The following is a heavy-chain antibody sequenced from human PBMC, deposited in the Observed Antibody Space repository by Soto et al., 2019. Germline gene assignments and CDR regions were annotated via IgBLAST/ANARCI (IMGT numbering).Heavy chain of an antibody. V-gene: IGHV3-21*01. D-gene: IGHD2-15*01. CDR1: GFTFSSRS. Sequence: EVQLVESGGGLVKPGGSLRLSCAASGFTFSSRSMNWVRQVPDKGLEWVTAISSSSSNKQYEDSDKGRFTISRDNAKNPPYLQMSNLRAEDTGIYYCVPDVVAVAVTGYWGQGTLVTVSS. CDR3: VPDVVAVAVTGY. CDR2: ISSSSSNK. J-gene: IGHJ4*02.